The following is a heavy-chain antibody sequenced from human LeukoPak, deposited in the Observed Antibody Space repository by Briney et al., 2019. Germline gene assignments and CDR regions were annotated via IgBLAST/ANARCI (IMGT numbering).Heavy chain of an antibody. CDR2: IYYSGST. D-gene: IGHD1/OR15-1a*01. CDR1: GGSISSGDYY. J-gene: IGHJ3*02. CDR3: ARGEVKQGNAFDI. Sequence: SETLSLTCTVSGGSISSGDYYWSWIRQPPGKGLEWIGYIYYSGSTYYNPSLKSRVTMSVDTSKNHVSLKLSSVTAADTAVYYCARGEVKQGNAFDIWGQGTMVTVSS. V-gene: IGHV4-30-4*01.